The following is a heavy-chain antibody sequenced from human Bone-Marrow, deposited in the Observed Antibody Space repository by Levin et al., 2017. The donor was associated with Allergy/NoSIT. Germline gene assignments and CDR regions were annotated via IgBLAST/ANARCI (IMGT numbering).Heavy chain of an antibody. CDR2: IIPLSGTA. V-gene: IGHV1-69*06. J-gene: IGHJ6*03. CDR1: GGTFNNYG. D-gene: IGHD1-14*01. Sequence: SVKVSCKASGGTFNNYGITWVRQAPGQGLEWMGGIIPLSGTANYPQKFQGRVTISADKDTTTAYMELSSLRSEDTAVYYCARALRSLLRREYNKYYMDVWDKGTTVTVYS. CDR3: ARALRSLLRREYNKYYMDV.